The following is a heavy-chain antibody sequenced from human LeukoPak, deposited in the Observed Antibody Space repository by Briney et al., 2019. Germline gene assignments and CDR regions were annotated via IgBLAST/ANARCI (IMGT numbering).Heavy chain of an antibody. CDR2: ISSSGSTI. CDR3: ARDQGTRIVVVPAYDYYYGMDV. V-gene: IGHV3-11*01. D-gene: IGHD2-2*01. CDR1: GFTFSDYY. Sequence: GGSLRLSCAASGFTFSDYYMSWIRQAPGKGLEWVSYISSSGSTIYYADSVKGRFTISRDNAKNSLYLQMNSLRAEDTAVYYCARDQGTRIVVVPAYDYYYGMDVWGKGTTVTVSS. J-gene: IGHJ6*04.